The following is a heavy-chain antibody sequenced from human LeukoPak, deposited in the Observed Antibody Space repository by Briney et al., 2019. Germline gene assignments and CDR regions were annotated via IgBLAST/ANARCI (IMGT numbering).Heavy chain of an antibody. J-gene: IGHJ4*02. CDR2: ISSSGNT. D-gene: IGHD6-6*01. CDR1: GDSLSLQS. Sequence: SETLSLTCTVTGDSLSLQSCNWIRQPPGKGLEWLGYISSSGNTNYHPSVNSRVTISRDTSKNQLSLRLKSLTAADTAVYYCARRCPIAAEDYWGQGILVTVSS. CDR3: ARRCPIAAEDY. V-gene: IGHV4-4*09.